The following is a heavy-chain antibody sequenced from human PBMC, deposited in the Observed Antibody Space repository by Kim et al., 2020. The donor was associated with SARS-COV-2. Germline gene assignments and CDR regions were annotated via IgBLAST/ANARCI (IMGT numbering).Heavy chain of an antibody. V-gene: IGHV3-23*01. CDR2: ISGSGGST. CDR1: GFTFSSYA. CDR3: AKFLYYYDSSGYYFTRGAFDI. J-gene: IGHJ3*02. D-gene: IGHD3-22*01. Sequence: GGSLRLSCAASGFTFSSYAMSWVRQAPGKGLEWVSAISGSGGSTYYADSVKGRFTISRDNSKNTLYLQMNSLRAEDTAVYYCAKFLYYYDSSGYYFTRGAFDIWGQGTMVTVSS.